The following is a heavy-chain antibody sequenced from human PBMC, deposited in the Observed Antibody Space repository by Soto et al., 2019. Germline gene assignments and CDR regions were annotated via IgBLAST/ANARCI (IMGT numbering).Heavy chain of an antibody. CDR2: IDNSGST. CDR1: GGYISNYF. J-gene: IGHJ4*02. D-gene: IGHD3-3*01. V-gene: IGHV4-4*07. Sequence: PSETLSLTCTVSGGYISNYFCNWIRQPAGKGLEWIGRIDNSGSTNYNPSLKSRITMSADTSRNQFSLKLNSVTAADTAVYYCARGGQDFWSGPFDYWGQGALVTVYS. CDR3: ARGGQDFWSGPFDY.